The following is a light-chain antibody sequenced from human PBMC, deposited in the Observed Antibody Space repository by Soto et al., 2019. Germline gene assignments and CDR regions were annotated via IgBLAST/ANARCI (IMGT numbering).Light chain of an antibody. CDR1: KNDIGVYDF. J-gene: IGLJ1*01. CDR2: EVV. CDR3: KSYAGSNTYV. Sequence: LTHPPSASGSPGQSVTISCTGTKNDIGVYDFVSWYQHHPGKAPRLISYEVVQRPSGVPDRFSGSKSGNTASLTVSGLQAADEANYFCKSYAGSNTYVFGSGTKV. V-gene: IGLV2-8*01.